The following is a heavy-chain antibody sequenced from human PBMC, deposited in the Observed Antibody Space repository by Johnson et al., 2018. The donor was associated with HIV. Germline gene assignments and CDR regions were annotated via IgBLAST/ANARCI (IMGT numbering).Heavy chain of an antibody. J-gene: IGHJ3*02. D-gene: IGHD1-26*01. Sequence: LLVESGGGVVQPGRSLRLSCAASGFTFSYYGIHWVRQAPGKGLEWVAVIWYDGSNKYYADSVKGRFTISRDNSKNTLYLQMNSLRAEDTAVYYCAKVRWELSSIGAFDIWGQGTMVTGCS. CDR3: AKVRWELSSIGAFDI. CDR1: GFTFSYYG. CDR2: IWYDGSNK. V-gene: IGHV3-33*06.